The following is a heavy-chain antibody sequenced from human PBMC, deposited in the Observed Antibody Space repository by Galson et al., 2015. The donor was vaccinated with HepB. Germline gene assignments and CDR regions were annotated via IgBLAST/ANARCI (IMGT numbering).Heavy chain of an antibody. D-gene: IGHD6-13*01. V-gene: IGHV3-74*01. J-gene: IGHJ6*02. CDR1: GFTFSSYW. CDR3: ARDRYSSSWYLPYYYYGMDV. CDR2: INSDGSST. Sequence: SLRLSCAASGFTFSSYWMHWVRQAPGKGLVWVSCINSDGSSTSYADSVKGRFTISRDNAKNTLYLQMNSLRAEDTAVYYCARDRYSSSWYLPYYYYGMDVWGQGTTVTVSS.